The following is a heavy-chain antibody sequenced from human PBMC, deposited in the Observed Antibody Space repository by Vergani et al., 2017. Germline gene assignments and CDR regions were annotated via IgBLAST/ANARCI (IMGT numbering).Heavy chain of an antibody. D-gene: IGHD3-3*01. CDR2: IYWDDDK. Sequence: QITLKESGPTLVKPTQTLTLTCTFSGFSLSTSGVGVGWIRQPPGKALEWLALIYWDDDKRYSPSLKSRLTITKDTSKNQVVLTMTNMDPVDTATYYCAHSQWDYDFWSGYSPENHFDYWGQGTLVTVSS. V-gene: IGHV2-5*02. J-gene: IGHJ4*02. CDR3: AHSQWDYDFWSGYSPENHFDY. CDR1: GFSLSTSGVG.